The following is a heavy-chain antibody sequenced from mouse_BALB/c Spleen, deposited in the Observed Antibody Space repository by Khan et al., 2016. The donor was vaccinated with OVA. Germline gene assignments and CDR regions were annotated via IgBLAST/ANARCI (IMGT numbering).Heavy chain of an antibody. J-gene: IGHJ2*01. Sequence: EVQLQESGPGLVKPSQSLSLTCTVTGYSITSGFAWNWIRQFPGNKLEWMGYISYSGVTSYTPSLKSRIPITRDTSKNQFFLQLTSVTTEDTATFSCARGNYSGYYFDYWGQGTTLTVSS. CDR2: ISYSGVT. CDR1: GYSITSGFA. CDR3: ARGNYSGYYFDY. V-gene: IGHV3-2*02. D-gene: IGHD1-1*01.